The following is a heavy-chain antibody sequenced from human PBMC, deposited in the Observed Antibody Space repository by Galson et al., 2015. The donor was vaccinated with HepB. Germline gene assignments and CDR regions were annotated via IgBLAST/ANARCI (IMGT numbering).Heavy chain of an antibody. CDR1: GFTVHNHY. CDR2: IFVVGST. CDR3: ARGTRWAYYFDN. Sequence: SLRLSCAASGFTVHNHYISWVRQAPGKGLEWVSVIFVVGSTYYADSVKGRFTISRDNFKNIVYLQMNSLTAEDTAVYYCARGTRWAYYFDNWGQGTLVTVSS. V-gene: IGHV3-53*01. D-gene: IGHD6-13*01. J-gene: IGHJ4*02.